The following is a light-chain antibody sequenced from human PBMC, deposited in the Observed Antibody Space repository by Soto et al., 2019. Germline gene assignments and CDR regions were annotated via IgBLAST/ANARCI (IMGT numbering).Light chain of an antibody. V-gene: IGKV1-5*03. CDR3: QQYNPYSPYT. Sequence: DIQMTQFPSTLSASIGDRVTITCRASQTVSSWLAWYQQKPGKAPKLLIYKASNLESGGPSRFSGSGSGTDVTLTISSLQPDDFATYYCQQYNPYSPYTFGQGTRLEIK. J-gene: IGKJ2*01. CDR2: KAS. CDR1: QTVSSW.